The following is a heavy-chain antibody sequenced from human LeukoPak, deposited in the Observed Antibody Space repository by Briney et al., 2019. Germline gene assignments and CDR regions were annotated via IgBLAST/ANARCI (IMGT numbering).Heavy chain of an antibody. CDR2: IYYSGST. CDR1: GVSISSYY. Sequence: SETLSLTCTVSGVSISSYYRSWIRQPPGKGLEWIGYIYYSGSTNYNPSLKSRVTISVDTSKNQFSLKLSSVTAADTAVYYCARERPGSLDYWGQGTLVTVSS. J-gene: IGHJ4*02. V-gene: IGHV4-59*01. CDR3: ARERPGSLDY. D-gene: IGHD1-1*01.